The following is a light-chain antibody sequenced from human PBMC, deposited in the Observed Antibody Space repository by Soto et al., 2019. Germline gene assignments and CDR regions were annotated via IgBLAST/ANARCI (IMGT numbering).Light chain of an antibody. CDR1: QGISND. V-gene: IGKV1-6*01. Sequence: AIQMTQSPSSLSASVGDKVTITCRASQGISNDLGWYQQSPGKAPKVLIVGASTLPSGVPSRFSGSGSGTDFTLTISSLQPEDSATYYCLQDFSYPRTFGRGTKVDIK. CDR2: GAS. CDR3: LQDFSYPRT. J-gene: IGKJ1*01.